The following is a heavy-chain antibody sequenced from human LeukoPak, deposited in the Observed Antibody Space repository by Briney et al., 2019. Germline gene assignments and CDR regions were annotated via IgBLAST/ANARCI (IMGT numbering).Heavy chain of an antibody. Sequence: PGGSLRLSCTASGFTFSSYGMHWVRQAPGKGLEWVAVISYDGSNKYYADSVKGRFTISRDNSKNTLYLQMNSLRAEDTAVYYCARDRGGYDSSGYWGQGTLVTVSS. D-gene: IGHD5-12*01. CDR3: ARDRGGYDSSGY. J-gene: IGHJ4*02. CDR2: ISYDGSNK. V-gene: IGHV3-30*19. CDR1: GFTFSSYG.